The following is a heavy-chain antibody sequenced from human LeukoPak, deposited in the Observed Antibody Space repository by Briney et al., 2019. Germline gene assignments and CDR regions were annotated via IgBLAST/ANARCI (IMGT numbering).Heavy chain of an antibody. CDR3: AKDRGSGSYPV. CDR2: ISYDGSNK. J-gene: IGHJ4*02. D-gene: IGHD1-26*01. Sequence: PGRSLRLSCAASGSTFSLYGMHWVRQAPGKGLEWVAVISYDGSNKYYADSMKGRFTISRDNSKNTLYLQMNSLRAEDTAVYYCAKDRGSGSYPVWGQGTLVTVSS. CDR1: GSTFSLYG. V-gene: IGHV3-30*18.